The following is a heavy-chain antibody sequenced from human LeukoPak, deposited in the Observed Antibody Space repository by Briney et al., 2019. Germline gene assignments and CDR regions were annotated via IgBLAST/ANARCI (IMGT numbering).Heavy chain of an antibody. V-gene: IGHV4-39*07. CDR2: IHYSGST. J-gene: IGHJ3*02. CDR3: AREGSSYDSSTNDAFDI. D-gene: IGHD3-22*01. Sequence: SETLSLTCTVSGGSISSSSYYWGWIRQPPGKGLEWIGSIHYSGSTYYNPSLKSRVTISVDTSKNHFSLKLSSVTAADTAVYYCAREGSSYDSSTNDAFDIWGQGTMVTVSS. CDR1: GGSISSSSYY.